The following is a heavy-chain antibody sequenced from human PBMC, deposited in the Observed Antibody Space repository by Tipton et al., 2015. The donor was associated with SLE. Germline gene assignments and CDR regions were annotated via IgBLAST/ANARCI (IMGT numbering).Heavy chain of an antibody. D-gene: IGHD3-16*01. CDR3: ARDHYGSLDY. CDR2: SSGSA. Sequence: TLSLTCTVSGASVSSSFHQWSWIRQPAGEGLEWIGHSSGSATYNPSLKSRVTIPVDTSKNQFSLKMTSVTAADTAVYYCARDHYGSLDYWGQGMLVTVSS. V-gene: IGHV4-61*02. CDR1: GASVSSSFHQ. J-gene: IGHJ4*02.